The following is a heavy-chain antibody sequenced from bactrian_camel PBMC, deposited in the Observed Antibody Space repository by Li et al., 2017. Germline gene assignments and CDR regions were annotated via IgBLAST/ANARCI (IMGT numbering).Heavy chain of an antibody. Sequence: VQLVESGGGLVQPGGSLRLSCAASGPYRRYCMGWFRQAPGKEREGVAAIPIGGGTTYYADSVKGRFTISQDNAKNMVYLQVNSLKAEDTAMYYCAAGWSFGVGTLLRRHYNYWGQGTQVTVS. D-gene: IGHD3*01. CDR1: GPYRRYC. V-gene: IGHV3S40*01. CDR2: IPIGGGTT. CDR3: AAGWSFGVGTLLRRHYNY. J-gene: IGHJ4*01.